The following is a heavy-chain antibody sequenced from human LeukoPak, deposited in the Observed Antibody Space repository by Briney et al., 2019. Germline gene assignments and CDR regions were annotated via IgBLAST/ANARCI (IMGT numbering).Heavy chain of an antibody. Sequence: GRSLRLSCAASGFTFSSYGMHWVRQAPGKGLEWVAVIWYDGSNKYYADSEKGRFTISRDNAKNSLYLQMNSLRAEDTAVYYCARGYSYPFPWGQGTLVTVSS. V-gene: IGHV3-33*01. CDR1: GFTFSSYG. D-gene: IGHD5-18*01. CDR3: ARGYSYPFP. CDR2: IWYDGSNK. J-gene: IGHJ5*02.